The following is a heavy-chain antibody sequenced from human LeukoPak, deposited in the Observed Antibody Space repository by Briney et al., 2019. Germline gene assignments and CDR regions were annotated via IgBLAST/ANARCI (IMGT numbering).Heavy chain of an antibody. J-gene: IGHJ4*02. CDR1: GDSISSSTYY. Sequence: SETLSLTCTVSGDSISSSTYYWGWIRQPPGKGLEWIGSIYYSGSTYYNPSLKSRVTISVDTSKNQFSLKLSSVTAADTAVYYCARDLAKIDYWGQGTLVTVSS. V-gene: IGHV4-39*07. CDR3: ARDLAKIDY. CDR2: IYYSGST.